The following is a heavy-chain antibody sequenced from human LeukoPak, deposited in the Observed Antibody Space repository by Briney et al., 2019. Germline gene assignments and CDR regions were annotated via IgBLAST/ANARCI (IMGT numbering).Heavy chain of an antibody. J-gene: IGHJ4*02. Sequence: SETLSLTCAVYGGSFSGYYWSWIRQPPGKGLEWIGEINHSGSTNYNPSLKSRVTISVDTSKNQFSLKLSSVTAADTAVYYCARVSRCSGGSCYSLYYFDYWGQGTLVTVSS. D-gene: IGHD2-15*01. CDR3: ARVSRCSGGSCYSLYYFDY. V-gene: IGHV4-34*01. CDR2: INHSGST. CDR1: GGSFSGYY.